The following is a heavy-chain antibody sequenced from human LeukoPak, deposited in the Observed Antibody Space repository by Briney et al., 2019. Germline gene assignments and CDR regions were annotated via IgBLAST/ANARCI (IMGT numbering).Heavy chain of an antibody. V-gene: IGHV1-18*01. CDR3: ARNLQISARPYDY. Sequence: GASVKVSCKASGYTFTSYGISWVRQAPGQRLEWMGWINTGNGNTKYSQKLQGRVTMTTDTSTSTAYMELRSLRSDDTAVYYCARNLQISARPYDYWGQGTLVTVSS. CDR1: GYTFTSYG. D-gene: IGHD6-25*01. J-gene: IGHJ4*02. CDR2: INTGNGNT.